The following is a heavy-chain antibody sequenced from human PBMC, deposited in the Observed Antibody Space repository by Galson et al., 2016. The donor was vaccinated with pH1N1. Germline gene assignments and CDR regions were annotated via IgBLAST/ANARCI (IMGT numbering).Heavy chain of an antibody. CDR3: ARPAEQQWLVILPFGY. Sequence: SPRLSCAASGFAFSSYEMNWVRQAPGKGLEWVSHISRSGSTIHYADSVKGRFTVSRDNAKNSLYLQMNSLRAEDKAVYYCARPAEQQWLVILPFGYWGQGILVTVSS. D-gene: IGHD6-19*01. J-gene: IGHJ4*02. CDR2: ISRSGSTI. V-gene: IGHV3-48*03. CDR1: GFAFSSYE.